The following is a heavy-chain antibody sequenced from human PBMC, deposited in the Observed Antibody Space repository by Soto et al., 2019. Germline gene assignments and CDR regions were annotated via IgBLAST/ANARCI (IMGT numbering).Heavy chain of an antibody. J-gene: IGHJ1*01. V-gene: IGHV3-23*01. Sequence: PGGSLRLSCAASGFTFSSYAMSWVRQAPGKGLEWVSAISGSGAGTNYADSVKGRFTTSRDNSKNTLYLQVNSLRAEDTAVYYCAKDVEMANRGYFQYWSQGTLVTVSS. CDR1: GFTFSSYA. D-gene: IGHD5-12*01. CDR2: ISGSGAGT. CDR3: AKDVEMANRGYFQY.